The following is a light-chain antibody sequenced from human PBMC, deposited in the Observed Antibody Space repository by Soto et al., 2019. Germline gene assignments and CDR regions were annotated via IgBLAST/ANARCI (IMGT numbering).Light chain of an antibody. CDR2: EVS. V-gene: IGLV2-14*01. CDR1: RSDVGDYNY. Sequence: QSVLTQPASGSGSPGQSITISCTGTRSDVGDYNYVSWYQQHPGKAPKVMIYEVSNRPSGVSNRFSGSKSGNTASLTISGLQAEDESDYYCTSYTSSSTYVFGTGTKVTVL. J-gene: IGLJ1*01. CDR3: TSYTSSSTYV.